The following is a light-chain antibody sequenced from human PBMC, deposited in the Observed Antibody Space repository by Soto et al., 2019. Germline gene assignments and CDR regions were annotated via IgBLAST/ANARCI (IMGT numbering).Light chain of an antibody. CDR2: LGS. Sequence: DIVMTQSPLSLPVTPGEPASISCRSSQSLLHRNGYNYLDWYLQKPGQSPQLLIYLGSNRASGVPDRFSGSGSGTDFTLEISRVEAEDVGVYYCMQVLQTPYTFGQGTKLEIK. V-gene: IGKV2-28*01. CDR1: QSLLHRNGYNY. CDR3: MQVLQTPYT. J-gene: IGKJ2*01.